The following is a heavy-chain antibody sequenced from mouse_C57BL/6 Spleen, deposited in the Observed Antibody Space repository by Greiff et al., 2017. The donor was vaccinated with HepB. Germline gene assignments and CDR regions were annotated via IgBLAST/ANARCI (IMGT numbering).Heavy chain of an antibody. Sequence: QVQLQQSGAELVKPGASVKMSCKASGYTFTRYWITWVKQRPGQGHEWIGDIYPGSGSTNYNEKFKSKATLTVDTSSSTAYMQLSSLTSEDSAVYYCASIYYDYDGGLFDYWGQGTTLTVSS. CDR3: ASIYYDYDGGLFDY. J-gene: IGHJ2*01. CDR2: IYPGSGST. CDR1: GYTFTRYW. V-gene: IGHV1-55*01. D-gene: IGHD2-4*01.